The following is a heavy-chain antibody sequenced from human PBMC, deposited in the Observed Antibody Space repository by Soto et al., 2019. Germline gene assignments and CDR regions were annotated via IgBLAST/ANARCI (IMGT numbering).Heavy chain of an antibody. CDR2: IIPIFGTV. CDR3: ARGNHRWLQLWYFDL. V-gene: IGHV1-69*12. CDR1: GGTFSSYT. J-gene: IGHJ2*01. D-gene: IGHD5-12*01. Sequence: QVQLVQSGAEVKKPGSSVTVSCKASGGTFSSYTISWVRQAPGQGLEWMGGIIPIFGTVNYAQKFQGRVTITADESTSTAYMELSRLRSEDTAVYYCARGNHRWLQLWYFDLWGRGTLVTVSS.